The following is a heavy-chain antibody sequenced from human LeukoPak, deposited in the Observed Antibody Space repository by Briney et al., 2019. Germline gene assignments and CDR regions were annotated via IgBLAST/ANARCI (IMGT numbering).Heavy chain of an antibody. V-gene: IGHV3-21*01. CDR1: GFTFSSYS. D-gene: IGHD3-10*01. J-gene: IGHJ4*02. CDR2: ISSSSSYI. Sequence: GGSLRLSCAASGFTFSSYSMNWVRQAPGKGLEWVSSISSSSSYIYYADSVKGRFTISRDYAKNSLYLQMTSLRAADPAVYYCAPQWFGALSAVYWGQAPLVTVPS. CDR3: APQWFGALSAVY.